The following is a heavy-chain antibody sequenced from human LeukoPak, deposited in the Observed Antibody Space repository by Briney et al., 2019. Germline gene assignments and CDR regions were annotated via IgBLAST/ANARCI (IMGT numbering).Heavy chain of an antibody. CDR1: GFTFSSYS. J-gene: IGHJ4*02. Sequence: GGSLRLSCAASGFTFSSYSMNWVRQAPGKGLEWVSSISSSSSYIYYADSVKGRFTISRDNAKNSLYPQMNSLRAEDTAVYYCAKDRERGYSYGSSKFDYWGQGTLVTVSS. V-gene: IGHV3-21*04. CDR3: AKDRERGYSYGSSKFDY. CDR2: ISSSSSYI. D-gene: IGHD5-18*01.